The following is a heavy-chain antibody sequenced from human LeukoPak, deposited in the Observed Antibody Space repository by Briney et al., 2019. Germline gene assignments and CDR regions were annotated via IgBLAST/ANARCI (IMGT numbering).Heavy chain of an antibody. Sequence: SETLSLTCTVSGGSISSYYWSWIRQPPGKGLEWIGYIYYSGSTNYNPSLKSRVTISVDTSKNQFSLKLSSVTAAGTAVYYCAELERGDSFDYWGQGTLVTVSS. CDR3: AELERGDSFDY. CDR1: GGSISSYY. D-gene: IGHD2-15*01. CDR2: IYYSGST. J-gene: IGHJ4*02. V-gene: IGHV4-59*08.